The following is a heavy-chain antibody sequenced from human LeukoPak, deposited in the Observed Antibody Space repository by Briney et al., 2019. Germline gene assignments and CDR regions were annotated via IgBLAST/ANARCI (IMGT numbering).Heavy chain of an antibody. CDR3: ARDLGIAVAGDAFDI. CDR2: IYYSGST. CDR1: GGSISSYY. J-gene: IGHJ3*02. V-gene: IGHV4-59*01. D-gene: IGHD6-19*01. Sequence: SETLSLTCTVSGGSISSYYWSWIRQPPGKGLEWIGYIYYSGSTNYNPSLKSRVTISVDTSKNLFSLKLSSVTAADTAVYYCARDLGIAVAGDAFDIWGQGTMVTVSS.